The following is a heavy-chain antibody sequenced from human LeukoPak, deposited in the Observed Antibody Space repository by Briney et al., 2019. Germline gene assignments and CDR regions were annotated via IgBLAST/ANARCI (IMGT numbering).Heavy chain of an antibody. Sequence: GASVKVSCKASGGTFSSYAISWVRQAPGQGLEWMGRIIPILGIANYAQKFQGRVTMTRDTSISTAYMELSRLRSDDTAVYYCARVPRSSSWPLDYWGQGTLVTVSS. CDR1: GGTFSSYA. CDR2: IIPILGIA. J-gene: IGHJ4*02. V-gene: IGHV1-69*04. D-gene: IGHD6-13*01. CDR3: ARVPRSSSWPLDY.